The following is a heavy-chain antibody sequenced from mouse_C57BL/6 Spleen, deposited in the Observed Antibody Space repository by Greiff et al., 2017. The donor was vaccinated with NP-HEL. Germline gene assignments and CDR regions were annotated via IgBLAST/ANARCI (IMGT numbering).Heavy chain of an antibody. V-gene: IGHV1-61*01. CDR1: GYTFTSYW. D-gene: IGHD2-3*01. Sequence: VQLQQPGAELVRPGSSVKLSCKASGYTFTSYWMDWVKQRPGQGLEWNGNIYPSDSETHYNQKFKDKATLTVDKSSSTAYMQLSSLTSEDSAVYYCARGDGPFDYWGQGTTLTVSS. J-gene: IGHJ2*01. CDR3: ARGDGPFDY. CDR2: IYPSDSET.